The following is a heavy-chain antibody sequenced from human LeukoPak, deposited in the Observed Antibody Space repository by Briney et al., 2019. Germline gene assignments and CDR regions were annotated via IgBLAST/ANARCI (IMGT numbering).Heavy chain of an antibody. CDR1: GGSISSGSYY. CDR2: IYTSGST. V-gene: IGHV4-61*02. J-gene: IGHJ3*02. Sequence: SQTLSLTCTVSGGSISSGSYYWSWIRQPAGKGLEWIGRIYTSGSTNYNPSLKSRVTISGDTSKNQFSLKLTSVTAPDTAVYYCARPTTADEGRAFDIWGQGTMVTVSS. CDR3: ARPTTADEGRAFDI. D-gene: IGHD4-17*01.